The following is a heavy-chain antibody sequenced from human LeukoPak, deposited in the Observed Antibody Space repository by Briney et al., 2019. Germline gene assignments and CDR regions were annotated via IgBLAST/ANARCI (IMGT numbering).Heavy chain of an antibody. CDR3: ARAPLDPEYYYDSSGQYFDY. Sequence: SETLSLTCTVSGGSISSGGYYWSWIRQHPGTGLEWIGYIYYSGSTYYNPSLKSRVTISVDTSKNQFSLKLSSVTAADTAVYYCARAPLDPEYYYDSSGQYFDYWGQGTLVTVSS. J-gene: IGHJ4*02. CDR1: GGSISSGGYY. CDR2: IYYSGST. V-gene: IGHV4-31*03. D-gene: IGHD3-22*01.